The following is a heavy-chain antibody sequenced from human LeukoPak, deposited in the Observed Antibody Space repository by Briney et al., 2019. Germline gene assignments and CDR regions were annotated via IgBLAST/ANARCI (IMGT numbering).Heavy chain of an antibody. CDR3: ARHRRRDFSSQDAFDI. J-gene: IGHJ3*02. Sequence: PSETLSLTCTVSGGSISSSSYYGGWIRQPPGKGLEWIGSIYYSGSTYYNPSLKSRVTISVDTSKNQFSLKLSSVTAADTAVYYCARHRRRDFSSQDAFDIWGQGTMVTVSS. CDR1: GGSISSSSYY. CDR2: IYYSGST. V-gene: IGHV4-39*01. D-gene: IGHD2-2*01.